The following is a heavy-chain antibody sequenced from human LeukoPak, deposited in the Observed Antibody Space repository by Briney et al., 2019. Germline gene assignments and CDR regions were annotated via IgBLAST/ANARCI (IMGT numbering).Heavy chain of an antibody. V-gene: IGHV4-59*01. CDR1: GGSISSYY. J-gene: IGHJ6*03. CDR3: ACGYQSDYYYMDV. CDR2: IYYSGST. Sequence: PSETLSLTCTVSGGSISSYYWSWIRQPPGKGLEWIGYIYYSGSTNYNPSLKSRVTISVDTSKNQFSLKLSSVTAADTAVYYCACGYQSDYYYMDVWGKGTTVTVSS. D-gene: IGHD5-12*01.